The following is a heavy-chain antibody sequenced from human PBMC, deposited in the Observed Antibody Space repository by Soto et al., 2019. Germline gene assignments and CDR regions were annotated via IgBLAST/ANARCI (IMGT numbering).Heavy chain of an antibody. J-gene: IGHJ6*02. Sequence: TSETLSLTCTVSGGSISSYYWSWIRQPPGKGLEWIGYIYYSGSTNYNPSLKSRVTISVDTSKNQFSLKLSSVTAADTAVYYCARDNIVATIWGDYYYYGMDVWGQGTTVTVSS. CDR3: ARDNIVATIWGDYYYYGMDV. V-gene: IGHV4-59*01. CDR2: IYYSGST. D-gene: IGHD5-12*01. CDR1: GGSISSYY.